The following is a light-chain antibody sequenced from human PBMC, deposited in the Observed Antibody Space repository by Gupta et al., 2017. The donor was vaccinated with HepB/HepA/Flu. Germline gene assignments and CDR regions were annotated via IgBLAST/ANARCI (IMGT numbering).Light chain of an antibody. V-gene: IGLV2-8*01. CDR2: EVS. CDR1: SSDVGGYNY. J-gene: IGLJ2*01. CDR3: SSYAGSNNLI. Sequence: HSVLTQPPSASVSPGQSVTISCTGTSSDVGGYNYVSWYQQHPGKAPKLMIYEVSKRPSGVPDRFSGSKSGNTASLTVSGLQAEDEADYCCSSYAGSNNLIFGGGTKLTVL.